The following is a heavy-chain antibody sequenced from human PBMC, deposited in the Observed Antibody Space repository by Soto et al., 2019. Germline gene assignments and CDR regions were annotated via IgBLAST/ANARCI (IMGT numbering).Heavy chain of an antibody. V-gene: IGHV2-5*02. CDR2: IYWADDK. J-gene: IGHJ6*02. CDR3: AHSRCGGDCLQSYSSHYYYGMDV. Sequence: QITLKESGPSLVKPTQTLTLTCTFSGFSLSTGGVGVGCIRQPPGKALEWLALIYWADDKRYSPSLRSRLTVTKDAPKHHVVLTVPNLDPVDTATYYSAHSRCGGDCLQSYSSHYYYGMDVWGQGTTVTVSS. D-gene: IGHD2-21*02. CDR1: GFSLSTGGVG.